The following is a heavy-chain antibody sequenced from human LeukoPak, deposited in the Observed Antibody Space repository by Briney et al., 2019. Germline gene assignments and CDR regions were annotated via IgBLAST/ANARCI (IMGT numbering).Heavy chain of an antibody. J-gene: IGHJ3*02. CDR3: AREWVGALPQSAFDI. Sequence: SVKVSCKASGGTFSSYAISWLRQAPGQGLEWMGRIIPILGIANYAQKFQGRVTITADKSTSTAYMELSSLRSEDTAVYYCAREWVGALPQSAFDIWGQGTMVTVSS. CDR1: GGTFSSYA. V-gene: IGHV1-69*04. D-gene: IGHD1-26*01. CDR2: IIPILGIA.